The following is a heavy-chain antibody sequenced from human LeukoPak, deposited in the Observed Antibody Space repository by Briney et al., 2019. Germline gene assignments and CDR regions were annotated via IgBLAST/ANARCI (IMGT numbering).Heavy chain of an antibody. Sequence: GGSLRLSCAASGFTLSSYDMSWVRQAPGKGLEWVSAISGSGGVSTYYADSVKGRFTISRDNSKNILYLQMNSLRAEDTALYYCVKDLRVYWGQGTLVTVSS. CDR1: GFTLSSYD. V-gene: IGHV3-23*01. CDR2: ISGSGGVST. CDR3: VKDLRVY. J-gene: IGHJ4*02. D-gene: IGHD3-10*01.